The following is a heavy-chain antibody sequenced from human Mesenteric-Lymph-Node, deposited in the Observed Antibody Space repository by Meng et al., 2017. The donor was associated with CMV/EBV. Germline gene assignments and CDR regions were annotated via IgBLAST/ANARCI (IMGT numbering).Heavy chain of an antibody. CDR3: AKCPTGEGGGYFDY. Sequence: GGSLRLSCAASGFTFSSYAMHWVRQAPGKGLEWVAVTSYDGSSEYYADSVKGRFTISRDNSKNTLDLQMNSLRADDTAVYYCAKCPTGEGGGYFDYWGQGTLVTVSS. CDR1: GFTFSSYA. D-gene: IGHD7-27*01. V-gene: IGHV3-30-3*02. J-gene: IGHJ4*02. CDR2: TSYDGSSE.